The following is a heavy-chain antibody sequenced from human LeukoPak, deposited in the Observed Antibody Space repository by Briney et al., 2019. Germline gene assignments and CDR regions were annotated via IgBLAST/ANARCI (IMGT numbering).Heavy chain of an antibody. CDR1: VYTFTGYY. V-gene: IGHV1-2*02. J-gene: IGHJ6*02. D-gene: IGHD3-10*01. CDR2: INPNSGGT. Sequence: ASVKVSCKASVYTFTGYYMHWVRQAPGQGLEWMGWINPNSGGTNYAQKFQGRVTMTRDTSISTAYMELSRLRSDDTAVYYCARDGGVGLLWFGELLHGMDVWGQGTTVTVSS. CDR3: ARDGGVGLLWFGELLHGMDV.